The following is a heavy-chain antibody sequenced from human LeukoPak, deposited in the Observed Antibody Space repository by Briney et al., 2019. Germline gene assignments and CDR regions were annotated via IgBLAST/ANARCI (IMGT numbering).Heavy chain of an antibody. CDR3: ARRFGSGHPIDY. D-gene: IGHD3-10*01. J-gene: IGHJ4*02. Sequence: SETLSLTRTVSGGSISSFYFNWIRQPPGKGLEWIGSIYNTGSTNYNPSLKGRVTISVDTSRNQLSLHLKSVTAADTAVYYCARRFGSGHPIDYWGQGTLLTVSS. CDR1: GGSISSFY. CDR2: IYNTGST. V-gene: IGHV4-59*01.